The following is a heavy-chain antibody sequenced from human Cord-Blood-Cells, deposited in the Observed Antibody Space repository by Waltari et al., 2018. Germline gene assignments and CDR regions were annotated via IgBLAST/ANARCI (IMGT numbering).Heavy chain of an antibody. Sequence: QVQLQQWGAGLLKPSETLSLTCAVYGGSFSGYYWSWIRQPPGKGLEWIGEINHSGSTNYNPSLKSRVTISGDTSKNQFSLKLSSVTAADTAVYYCAREGGRNYYDSSGYYYYYGMDVWGQGTTVTVSS. CDR3: AREGGRNYYDSSGYYYYYGMDV. J-gene: IGHJ6*02. CDR1: GGSFSGYY. V-gene: IGHV4-34*01. CDR2: INHSGST. D-gene: IGHD3-22*01.